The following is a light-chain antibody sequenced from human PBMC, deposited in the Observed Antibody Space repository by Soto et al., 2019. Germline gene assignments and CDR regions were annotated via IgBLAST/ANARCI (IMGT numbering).Light chain of an antibody. J-gene: IGKJ3*01. CDR2: GAS. CDR3: QQYNNWPFT. Sequence: EIVMTQSPATLSVSPVERATLSCRASQSVSSNLAWYQQKPGQAPRLLIYGASTRATGIPARFSGSGSGTDFTLTISSLQSADFAVYYCQQYNNWPFTFGPGTKVDIK. V-gene: IGKV3-15*01. CDR1: QSVSSN.